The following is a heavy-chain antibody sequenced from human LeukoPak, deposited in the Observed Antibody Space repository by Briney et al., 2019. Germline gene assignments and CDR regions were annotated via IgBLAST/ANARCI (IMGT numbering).Heavy chain of an antibody. CDR1: GYTFTSYG. J-gene: IGHJ4*02. D-gene: IGHD3-9*01. CDR3: AREGLTGLPPNYFDY. V-gene: IGHV1-18*01. Sequence: ASAKVSCKASGYTFTSYGISWVRQAPGQGLERMGWLSAYNGNTNYAQKLQGRVTMTTDTSTSTAYMELRSLRSDDTAVYYCAREGLTGLPPNYFDYWGQGTLVTVSS. CDR2: LSAYNGNT.